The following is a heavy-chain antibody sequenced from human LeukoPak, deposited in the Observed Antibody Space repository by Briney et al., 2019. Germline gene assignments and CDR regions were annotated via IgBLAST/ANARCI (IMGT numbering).Heavy chain of an antibody. D-gene: IGHD2-2*01. V-gene: IGHV1-69*13. Sequence: ASVKVSCKASGGTFSSYAISWVRQAPGQGLEWMGGIIPIFGTANYAQKFQGRVTITADESTSTAYMELSSLRSEDTAVYYCATSSAVAPIYCSSTSCYPKSSFDYWGQGTLVTVSS. J-gene: IGHJ4*02. CDR1: GGTFSSYA. CDR2: IIPIFGTA. CDR3: ATSSAVAPIYCSSTSCYPKSSFDY.